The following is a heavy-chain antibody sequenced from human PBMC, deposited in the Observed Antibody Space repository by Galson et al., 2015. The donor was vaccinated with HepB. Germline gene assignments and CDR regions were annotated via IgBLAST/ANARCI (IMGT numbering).Heavy chain of an antibody. CDR3: ARGVHHDAFGY. CDR2: MNLDGSEK. J-gene: IGHJ4*02. V-gene: IGHV3-7*01. CDR1: GFTVSSYW. D-gene: IGHD1-1*01. Sequence: SLRLSCAASGFTVSSYWMSWVRQAPGKGLEWVANMNLDGSEKFYMDSVKGRFTISRDNAKNTLYLQMNSLRVEDTAVYYCARGVHHDAFGYWGQGTLVAVSS.